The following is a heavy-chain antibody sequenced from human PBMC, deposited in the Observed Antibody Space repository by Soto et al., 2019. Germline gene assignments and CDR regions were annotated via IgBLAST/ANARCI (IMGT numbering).Heavy chain of an antibody. CDR2: MHPNSGNT. CDR3: ARGTRIRTYYDFWSGYYYYGMDV. CDR1: GYTFTSYD. J-gene: IGHJ6*02. V-gene: IGHV1-8*01. D-gene: IGHD3-3*01. Sequence: GASVKVSCKASGYTFTSYDINWVRQATGQGLEWMGWMHPNSGNTGYAQKFQGRVTMTRNTSISTAYMELSSLRSEDTAVYYCARGTRIRTYYDFWSGYYYYGMDVWGQGTTVTVSS.